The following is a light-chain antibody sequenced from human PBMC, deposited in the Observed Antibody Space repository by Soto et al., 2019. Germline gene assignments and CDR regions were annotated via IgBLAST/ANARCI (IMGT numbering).Light chain of an antibody. CDR2: GAS. V-gene: IGKV3-20*01. J-gene: IGKJ1*01. Sequence: EIVLTQSPGTLSLSPGERATLSCRASQSVSSSHLAWYQQKPGQAPMPLIYGASSRAIGIPDRFSGSGSGTDFTRPISRLEPEDVAVYYCQQYGSSPWTVGQGTKVEI. CDR1: QSVSSSH. CDR3: QQYGSSPWT.